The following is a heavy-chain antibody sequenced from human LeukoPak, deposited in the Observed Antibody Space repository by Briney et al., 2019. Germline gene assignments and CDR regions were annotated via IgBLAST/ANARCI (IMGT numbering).Heavy chain of an antibody. J-gene: IGHJ4*02. CDR1: GYTFTSYG. V-gene: IGHV1-18*01. Sequence: ASVKVSCKASGYTFTSYGISWVRQAPGQGLEWMGWISAYNGNTNYAQKLQGRVTMTTDTSTSTAYMELRSLRSDDTAVYYCARLSYYGSGSYYNLDYWGQGTLVTVSS. CDR3: ARLSYYGSGSYYNLDY. D-gene: IGHD3-10*01. CDR2: ISAYNGNT.